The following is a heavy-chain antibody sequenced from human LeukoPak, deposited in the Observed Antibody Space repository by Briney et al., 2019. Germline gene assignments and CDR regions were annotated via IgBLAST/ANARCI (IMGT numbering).Heavy chain of an antibody. V-gene: IGHV5-51*01. J-gene: IGHJ4*02. CDR3: ATSGYSDYAPDY. CDR1: GYSFTNYW. CDR2: IYPGDSDT. Sequence: GESLKISCQGSGYSFTNYWIDWVRQMPGKGLEWMGIIYPGDSDTRYSPSFQGQVTISADKSISTACLQWSSLKASDTAMYYCATSGYSDYAPDYWGQGTLVTVSS. D-gene: IGHD5-12*01.